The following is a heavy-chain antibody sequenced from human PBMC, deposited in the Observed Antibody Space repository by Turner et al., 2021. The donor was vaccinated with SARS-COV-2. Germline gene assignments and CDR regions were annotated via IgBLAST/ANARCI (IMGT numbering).Heavy chain of an antibody. D-gene: IGHD6-19*01. CDR2: IYYSGST. Sequence: QVQLQESGPGLVKPSETLSATCRVSGCSISSYYWSWIRQPPGKGLEWIGDIYYSGSTNYNPSLKSRVTISVDTSKNQFSLKLSSVTAADTAVYYCARHGFSGWDGGGMDVWGQGTTVTVSS. CDR1: GCSISSYY. V-gene: IGHV4-59*08. CDR3: ARHGFSGWDGGGMDV. J-gene: IGHJ6*02.